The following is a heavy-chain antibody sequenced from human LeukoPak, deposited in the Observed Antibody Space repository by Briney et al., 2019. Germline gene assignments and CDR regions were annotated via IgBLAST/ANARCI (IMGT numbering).Heavy chain of an antibody. Sequence: GGSLRLSCAASGFTFSDSYMSWIRQAPGKGLEWLSYISGSGGDIAYRDSVKGRMTMSRDNATNSLSLQMKSLTVEDTAVYFCAKGSGRDGGPWGQGTLVTVSS. CDR1: GFTFSDSY. D-gene: IGHD5-24*01. V-gene: IGHV3-11*04. CDR2: ISGSGGDI. CDR3: AKGSGRDGGP. J-gene: IGHJ5*02.